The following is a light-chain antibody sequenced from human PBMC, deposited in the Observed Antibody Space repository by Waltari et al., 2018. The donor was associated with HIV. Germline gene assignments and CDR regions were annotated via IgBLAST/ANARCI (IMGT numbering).Light chain of an antibody. CDR3: AAWDDSLKGGA. CDR2: SNN. J-gene: IGLJ1*01. V-gene: IGLV1-44*01. Sequence: QSVLAQPPSASGTPGQRVTISCSGSTSNIGGNTVSWYQQLPGTAPKLLIYSNNQRPSGVPGRFPGSTSGTSASLVISGLQSEDEADYYCAAWDDSLKGGAFGPGTKVTVL. CDR1: TSNIGGNT.